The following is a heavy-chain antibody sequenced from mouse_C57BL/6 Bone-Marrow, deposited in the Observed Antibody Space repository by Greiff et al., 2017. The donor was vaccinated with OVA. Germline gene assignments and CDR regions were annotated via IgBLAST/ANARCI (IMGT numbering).Heavy chain of an antibody. V-gene: IGHV2-2*01. J-gene: IGHJ4*01. CDR1: GFSFTSYG. Sequence: VQLQQSGPGLVQPSQSLSITCTVSGFSFTSYGVHWVRQSPGKGLEWLGVIRSGGSTDYTDAFLSRLSISTDKSKGQGFFKKNRLQDDDTAIYYCARDIMDYWGQGTSVTGSS. D-gene: IGHD1-3*01. CDR3: ARDIMDY. CDR2: IRSGGST.